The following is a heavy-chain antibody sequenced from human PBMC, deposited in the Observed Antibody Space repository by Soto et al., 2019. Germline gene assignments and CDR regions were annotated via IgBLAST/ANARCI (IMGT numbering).Heavy chain of an antibody. J-gene: IGHJ6*02. CDR3: ATGNYYGSGSYYNSYYYYGMDV. V-gene: IGHV1-69*13. CDR2: IIPIFGTA. Sequence: SVKVSCKASGGTFSSYAISWVRQAPGQGLEWMGGIIPIFGTANYAQKFQGRVTITADESTSTAYMELSSLRSEDTAVYYCATGNYYGSGSYYNSYYYYGMDVWG. CDR1: GGTFSSYA. D-gene: IGHD3-10*01.